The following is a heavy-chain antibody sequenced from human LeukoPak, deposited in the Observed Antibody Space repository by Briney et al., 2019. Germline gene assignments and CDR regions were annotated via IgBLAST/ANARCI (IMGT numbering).Heavy chain of an antibody. D-gene: IGHD2-15*01. J-gene: IGHJ5*02. V-gene: IGHV4-59*08. CDR3: ARHLGYCSGGSCSSWFDP. CDR1: GGSISSYY. CDR2: IYYSGST. Sequence: PSETLSLTCTVSGGSISSYYWSWIRQPPGKGLEWIGYIYYSGSTNYNPSLKSRVTISVDTSKNQFSLKLSSVTAADTAVYYCARHLGYCSGGSCSSWFDPWGQGTLVTVSS.